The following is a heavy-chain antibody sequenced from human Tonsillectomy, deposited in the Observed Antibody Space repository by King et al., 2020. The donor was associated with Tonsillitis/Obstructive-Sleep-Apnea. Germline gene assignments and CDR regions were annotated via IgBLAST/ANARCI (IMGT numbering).Heavy chain of an antibody. D-gene: IGHD2-2*01. J-gene: IGHJ5*02. Sequence: VQLQQWGAGLLKPSETLSLMCAVYGGSISGYYWSWIRQPPGKGLEWIGEINHSGSTNYNPSLKSRVTISVDPSNNQLSLELSSLTAADTAVYYCARGGAIVVVPAATVEFLKPDENWFDPWGQGTLVTVSS. CDR1: GGSISGYY. CDR3: ARGGAIVVVPAATVEFLKPDENWFDP. V-gene: IGHV4-34*01. CDR2: INHSGST.